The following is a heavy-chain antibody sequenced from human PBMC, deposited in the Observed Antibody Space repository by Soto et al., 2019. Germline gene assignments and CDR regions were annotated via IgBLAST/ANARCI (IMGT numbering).Heavy chain of an antibody. CDR2: SNPNSGCT. J-gene: IGHJ6*02. D-gene: IGHD5-12*01. CDR3: ARDRGLRWLPLVGHYYYGMDV. Sequence: ASGKVSFKASGYTFTGYCMHWVRQAPGQGLEWVGWSNPNSGCTNYAQKFQGWVTMTRETSISTAYRELGRLGSDDTAVYYCARDRGLRWLPLVGHYYYGMDVWGQGTTVTVS. CDR1: GYTFTGYC. V-gene: IGHV1-2*04.